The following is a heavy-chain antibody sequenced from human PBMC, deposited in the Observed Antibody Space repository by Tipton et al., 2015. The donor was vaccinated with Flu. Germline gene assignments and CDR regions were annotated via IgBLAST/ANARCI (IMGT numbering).Heavy chain of an antibody. CDR1: GDSISSDFY. CDR3: ARRDYSNYVSDPKSWFDP. V-gene: IGHV4-38-2*01. D-gene: IGHD4-11*01. Sequence: TLSLTCAVSGDSISSDFYWAWIRQFPGKGLEWIGTVSRTGSTIYNPSLKSRVTIPIDTSKNQFYLNMRSVTAADIAVYYCARRDYSNYVSDPKSWFDPWGQGTLVAVSS. CDR2: VSRTGST. J-gene: IGHJ5*02.